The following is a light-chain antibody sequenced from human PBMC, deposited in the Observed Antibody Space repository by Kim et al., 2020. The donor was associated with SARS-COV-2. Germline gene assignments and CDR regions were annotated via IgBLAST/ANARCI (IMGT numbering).Light chain of an antibody. Sequence: GQKGTHSCSRSNSMLVNAYVSWYQPRPRTAPSLLIYNNDRPPSGIPDRSSGSKSGTSATLDITGLQTGDEADYYCAALDDSLRGGVFGGGTQLTVL. CDR2: NND. CDR3: AALDDSLRGGV. CDR1: NSMLVNAY. V-gene: IGLV1-51*01. J-gene: IGLJ3*02.